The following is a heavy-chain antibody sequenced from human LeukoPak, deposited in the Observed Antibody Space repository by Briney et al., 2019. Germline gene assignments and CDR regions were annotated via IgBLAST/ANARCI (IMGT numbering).Heavy chain of an antibody. V-gene: IGHV3-69-1*01. CDR2: ISSSINI. J-gene: IGHJ3*02. D-gene: IGHD3-10*01. Sequence: GESLRLSCAASGFTFSTYAMNWVRQAPGKGLEWVSSISSSINIYYADSLKGRFTISRDNAKNSLYLQMNSLRDEDTAVYYCAKDRQIVLLWFGESGMSENDAFDIWGQGTMVTVSS. CDR3: AKDRQIVLLWFGESGMSENDAFDI. CDR1: GFTFSTYA.